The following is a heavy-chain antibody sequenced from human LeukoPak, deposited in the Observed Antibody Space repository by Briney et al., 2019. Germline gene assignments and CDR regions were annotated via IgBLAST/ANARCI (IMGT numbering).Heavy chain of an antibody. CDR3: ARDNDKVVDH. D-gene: IGHD1-1*01. CDR1: GYTFSNFG. CDR2: IYDYNGIR. J-gene: IGHJ4*01. Sequence: ASVKVSCKTSGYTFSNFGISSLRQAPGQGLEWRGSIYDYNGIRVYAKRSQGKITLTTDTSTSTSYMELRSLEYYDTAIYYCARDNDKVVDHWGQGTRVTVSS. V-gene: IGHV1-18*01.